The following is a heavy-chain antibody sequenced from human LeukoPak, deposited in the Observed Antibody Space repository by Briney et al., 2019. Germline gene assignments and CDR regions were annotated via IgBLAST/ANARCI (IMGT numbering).Heavy chain of an antibody. CDR1: GFTSSNAW. CDR2: IKSKTDSGTT. V-gene: IGHV3-15*01. CDR3: AREAAYYYYGMDV. J-gene: IGHJ6*02. Sequence: GGSLRLSRAASGFTSSNAWMSWVRQAPGKGLEWGGRIKSKTDSGTTDYAAPVKGRFTISRDDSKNTLYLQMNSLKTEDTAVYYCAREAAYYYYGMDVWGQGTTVTVSS. D-gene: IGHD6-13*01.